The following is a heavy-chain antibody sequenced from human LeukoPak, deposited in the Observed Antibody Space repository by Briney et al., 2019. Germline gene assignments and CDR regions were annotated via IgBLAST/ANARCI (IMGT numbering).Heavy chain of an antibody. Sequence: GGSLRLSCAASGFTFSSYGMHWVRQAPGKGLEWVAVISYDGSNKYYTDSVKGRFTISRDNSKNTLYLQMNSLRAEDTVVYYCAKDLEFRWGQGTLVTVSS. CDR2: ISYDGSNK. CDR3: AKDLEFR. D-gene: IGHD3-10*01. CDR1: GFTFSSYG. J-gene: IGHJ4*02. V-gene: IGHV3-30*18.